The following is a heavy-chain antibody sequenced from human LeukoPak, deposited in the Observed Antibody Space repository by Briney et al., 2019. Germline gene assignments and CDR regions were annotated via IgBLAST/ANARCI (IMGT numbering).Heavy chain of an antibody. CDR1: GGSISSYY. CDR2: VYYSGTT. Sequence: PSETLSLTCTVSGGSISSYYWSWIRQPPGGGLEWIGSVYYSGTTNYSSSLKSRVTVSVDTSKNQFSLKLSSVTAADTAVYYCARHVLFYYYYNMVVSGKGDTVTVSS. J-gene: IGHJ6*03. CDR3: ARHVLFYYYYNMVV. V-gene: IGHV4-59*08. D-gene: IGHD3-10*01.